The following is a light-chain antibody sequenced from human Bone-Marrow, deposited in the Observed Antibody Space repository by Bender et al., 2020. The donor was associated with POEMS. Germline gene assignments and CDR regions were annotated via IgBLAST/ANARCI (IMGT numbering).Light chain of an antibody. V-gene: IGLV3-10*01. J-gene: IGLJ2*01. Sequence: SYELTQPPSVSVSPGQTARITCSGDLLPMHFTFWYQQKSGQAPVRVIYEDSKRPSGIPERFSGSRSGTVATLTISGAQVEDEADYYCYSTDSSGIHRGVFGAGTKLTVL. CDR2: EDS. CDR1: LLPMHF. CDR3: YSTDSSGIHRGV.